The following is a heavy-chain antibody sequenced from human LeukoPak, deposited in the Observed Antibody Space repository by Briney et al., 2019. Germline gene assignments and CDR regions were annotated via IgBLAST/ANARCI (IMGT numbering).Heavy chain of an antibody. D-gene: IGHD1-1*01. CDR3: ARVNAPVATFDY. V-gene: IGHV4-38-2*02. CDR1: GYSISSTYY. CDR2: ISHSGNT. J-gene: IGHJ4*02. Sequence: PSETLSLTCTVSGYSISSTYYGAWIRQPPGKGLEWIATISHSGNTYYTPSLESRLTISLDTSKNHISLRLSSVTAADTAVYYCARVNAPVATFDYWGLGTLVAVSS.